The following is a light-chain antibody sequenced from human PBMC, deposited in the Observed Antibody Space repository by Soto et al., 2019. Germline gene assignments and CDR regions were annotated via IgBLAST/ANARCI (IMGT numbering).Light chain of an antibody. J-gene: IGKJ4*01. CDR1: QGITNS. Sequence: DIQLTQSPSFLSASVGDRVTITCRASQGITNSLAWYQQKQGKAPNLLSYAASTLQGGVPSRFSGSGSGTDFTLTISSRQPEDFATYYCQQLTSNPLTVGGGTKVEIK. V-gene: IGKV1-9*01. CDR3: QQLTSNPLT. CDR2: AAS.